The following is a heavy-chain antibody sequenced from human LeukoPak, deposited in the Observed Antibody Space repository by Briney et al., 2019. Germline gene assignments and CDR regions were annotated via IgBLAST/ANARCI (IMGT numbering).Heavy chain of an antibody. CDR2: INYSGNT. CDR3: ARGSCGECPPGY. J-gene: IGHJ4*02. Sequence: SETLSLTCTVSGVPISSYYWSWIRQPPGKGLEWIGYINYSGNTNYNPSLKSRVTISVDTSKNQFSLKLSSVTAADTAVYYCARGSCGECPPGYWGQGTLVTVSS. V-gene: IGHV4-59*01. CDR1: GVPISSYY. D-gene: IGHD2-21*01.